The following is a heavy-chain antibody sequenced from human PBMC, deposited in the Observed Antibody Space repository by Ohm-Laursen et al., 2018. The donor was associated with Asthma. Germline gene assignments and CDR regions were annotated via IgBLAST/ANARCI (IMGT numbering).Heavy chain of an antibody. CDR1: GFTFSSYV. D-gene: IGHD3-3*01. V-gene: IGHV3-33*08. Sequence: SLRLSCSASGFTFSSYVMHWVRQAPGKGLEWVALIWNDGSKKFYEDSVKGRFTISRDNSKNTLYLQMNSLRAEDTAVYYCARDPPALEWLVTSYYYYYGMDVWGQGTTVTVSS. CDR3: ARDPPALEWLVTSYYYYYGMDV. CDR2: IWNDGSKK. J-gene: IGHJ6*02.